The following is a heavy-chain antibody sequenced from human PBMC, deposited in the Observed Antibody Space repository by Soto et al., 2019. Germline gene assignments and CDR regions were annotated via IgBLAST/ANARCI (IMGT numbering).Heavy chain of an antibody. CDR3: AKEGGLSGSYDISSSYYFDY. V-gene: IGHV3-30*18. CDR2: ISYDGSNT. J-gene: IGHJ4*02. D-gene: IGHD1-26*01. CDR1: GFTFSSYG. Sequence: QVQLVESGGGVVQPGRSLRLSCAASGFTFSSYGMHWVRQAPGKGLEWVAIISYDGSNTYYADSVKGRFTISRDNSKNTLYLKMNRLRAEDTSVYYCAKEGGLSGSYDISSSYYFDYWGPGTLVTVSS.